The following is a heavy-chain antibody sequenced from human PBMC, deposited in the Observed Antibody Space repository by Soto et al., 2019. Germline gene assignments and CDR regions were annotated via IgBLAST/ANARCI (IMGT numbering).Heavy chain of an antibody. Sequence: QVQLQESGPGLVKPSQTLSLTCTVSGGSISSGGYYWSWIRQHPGKGLEWIGYIYYSGSTYYNPSLKSRVTMSVDTSKNQFSLKLSSVTAADTAVYYCARDPHGDPISYYVMDVWGQGTTVTVSS. CDR3: ARDPHGDPISYYVMDV. J-gene: IGHJ6*02. CDR1: GGSISSGGYY. CDR2: IYYSGST. V-gene: IGHV4-31*03. D-gene: IGHD4-17*01.